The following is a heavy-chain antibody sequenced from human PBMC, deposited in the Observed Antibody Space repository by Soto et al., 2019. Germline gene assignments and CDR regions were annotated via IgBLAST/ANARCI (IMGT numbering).Heavy chain of an antibody. Sequence: ASVKVSCKASRYTFISYDINWVRQATGQGLEWMGWMNPKSGNTGYAQNFQGRVTMTRNTSISTAYMELRSLRSEDTAVYYCARDPPPPDYWGQGTLVTVSS. J-gene: IGHJ4*02. CDR1: RYTFISYD. CDR2: MNPKSGNT. CDR3: ARDPPPPDY. V-gene: IGHV1-8*01.